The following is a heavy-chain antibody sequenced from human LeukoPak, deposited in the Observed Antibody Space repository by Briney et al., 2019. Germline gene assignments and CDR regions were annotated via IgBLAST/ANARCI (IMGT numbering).Heavy chain of an antibody. D-gene: IGHD6-13*01. Sequence: GGSLRLSCAASGFTFSSYGMHWVRQAPGKGLEWVAFIRYDGSNKYYADSVKGRFTISRDNSKYTLYLQMNSLRAEDTAVYYCARDRSWYFDFWGQGTLVTVSS. V-gene: IGHV3-30*02. J-gene: IGHJ4*02. CDR3: ARDRSWYFDF. CDR1: GFTFSSYG. CDR2: IRYDGSNK.